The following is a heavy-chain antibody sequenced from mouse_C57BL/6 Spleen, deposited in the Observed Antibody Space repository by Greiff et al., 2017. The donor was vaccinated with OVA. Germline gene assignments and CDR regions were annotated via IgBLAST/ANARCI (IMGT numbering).Heavy chain of an antibody. D-gene: IGHD2-1*01. CDR3: AKGVRAMDY. V-gene: IGHV1-64*01. CDR2: IHPNSGST. J-gene: IGHJ4*01. Sequence: PEVQLQQPGASVKLSCKASGYTFTSYWMHWVKQRPGQGLEWIGMIHPNSGSTNYNEKFKSTATLTVDKSSSTAYMQLSSLTSVDSAVYYCAKGVRAMDYWGQGTSVTVSS. CDR1: GYTFTSYW.